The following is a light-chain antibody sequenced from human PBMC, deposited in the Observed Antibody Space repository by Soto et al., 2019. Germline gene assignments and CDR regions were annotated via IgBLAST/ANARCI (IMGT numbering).Light chain of an antibody. CDR3: SSFTSSTPYV. CDR1: SSDVGGYNY. J-gene: IGLJ2*01. V-gene: IGLV2-14*01. CDR2: EVR. Sequence: QAVLTQPASVSGSPGQSITISCTGTSSDVGGYNYVSWYQQHPGKAPKLMIYEVRNRPSGVSNRFSGSKSGNTASLTISGLQAEDEADYYCSSFTSSTPYVFGGGTKVTVL.